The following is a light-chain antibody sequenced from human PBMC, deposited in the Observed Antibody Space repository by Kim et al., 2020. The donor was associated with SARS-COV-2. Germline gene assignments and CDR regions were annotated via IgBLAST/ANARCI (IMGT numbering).Light chain of an antibody. CDR3: LQHSTYPIT. V-gene: IGKV1-17*01. CDR1: QDIRND. Sequence: DIQMTQSPSSLSASVGDRVTINCRASQDIRNDLGWYQQNPGRAPKRLIYGASSLQSGVPSRFSGSGSGTEFTLTISSVQPEDFATYFCLQHSTYPITFGQGTRLEIK. CDR2: GAS. J-gene: IGKJ5*01.